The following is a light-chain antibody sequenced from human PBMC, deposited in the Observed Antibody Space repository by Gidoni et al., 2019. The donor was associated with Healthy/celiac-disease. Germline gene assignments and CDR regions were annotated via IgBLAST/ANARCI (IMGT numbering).Light chain of an antibody. CDR2: WAS. Sequence: DIVMTQSPDSLAVSLGERATINCKPSQSVLYSSNNKNYLAWYQQKPGQPPKLLIYWASTRESGVPDRFSGSGSGTDFTLTISSLQAEDVAVYYCQQYYSTPGTFGQXTKVEIK. V-gene: IGKV4-1*01. CDR1: QSVLYSSNNKNY. CDR3: QQYYSTPGT. J-gene: IGKJ1*01.